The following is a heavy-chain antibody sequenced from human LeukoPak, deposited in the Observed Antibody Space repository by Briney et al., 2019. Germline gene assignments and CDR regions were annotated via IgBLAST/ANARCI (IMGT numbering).Heavy chain of an antibody. CDR1: GGSISSYY. D-gene: IGHD3-10*01. CDR2: IYYTGST. Sequence: PSETLSLTCTVSGGSISSYYWSWVRQPPGKGLEWIGYIYYTGSTNSNPSLKSRVTISVDTSKNQFSLKLSSVTAADTAVYYCARAPVRRPYYYYYMDVWGKGTTVTISS. J-gene: IGHJ6*03. CDR3: ARAPVRRPYYYYYMDV. V-gene: IGHV4-59*01.